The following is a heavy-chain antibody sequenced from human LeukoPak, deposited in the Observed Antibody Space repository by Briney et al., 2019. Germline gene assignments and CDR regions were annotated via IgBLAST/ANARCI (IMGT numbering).Heavy chain of an antibody. J-gene: IGHJ3*01. CDR3: AKRADYYDSSRAFDDAFDL. D-gene: IGHD3-16*01. CDR2: IRYDGSDK. Sequence: GGSLRLSCAASGFTFRTYGMHWVRQAPGKGLEWVTFIRYDGSDKYYADSVRGRFTISRDNSKNTLFLQMNSLRFDDTAVYYCAKRADYYDSSRAFDDAFDLCGQGTMVTVSS. V-gene: IGHV3-30*02. CDR1: GFTFRTYG.